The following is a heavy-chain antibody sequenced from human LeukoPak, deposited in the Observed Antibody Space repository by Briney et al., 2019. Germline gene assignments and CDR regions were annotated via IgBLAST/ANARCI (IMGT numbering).Heavy chain of an antibody. Sequence: GGSLRLSCAASEFTFSSYAMSWVRQAPGKGLEWVSAIINSGGSTYYADSVKGRFTISRDNSKNTLYLQMDSLRAEDTAVYYCAKDAYGYKDYWGQGTLVTVSS. V-gene: IGHV3-23*01. D-gene: IGHD5-18*01. CDR2: IINSGGST. CDR3: AKDAYGYKDY. J-gene: IGHJ4*02. CDR1: EFTFSSYA.